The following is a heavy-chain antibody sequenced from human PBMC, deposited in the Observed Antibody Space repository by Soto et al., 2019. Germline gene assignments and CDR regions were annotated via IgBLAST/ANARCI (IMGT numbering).Heavy chain of an antibody. V-gene: IGHV3-74*01. CDR3: TREEAGAGNIFDY. CDR2: MSSSGRTI. CDR1: GFTFNNYW. D-gene: IGHD1-1*01. J-gene: IGHJ4*02. Sequence: GGSLRLSCAASGFTFNNYWMHWVRQAPGKGLMWVSRMSSSGRTIGYADSVKGRFTISRDNAKNTLDLQMSSLTAEDTAVYYCTREEAGAGNIFDYWGQGALVTVSS.